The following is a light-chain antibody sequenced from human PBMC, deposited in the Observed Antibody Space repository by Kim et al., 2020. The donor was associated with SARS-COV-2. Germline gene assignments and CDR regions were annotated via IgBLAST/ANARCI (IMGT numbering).Light chain of an antibody. CDR2: RNH. J-gene: IGLJ2*01. Sequence: QAGLTQPPSVSKGLRQTATLTCTGNNNNVGNEGAAWLQQHQGHPPKLLFYRNHNRPSGISERLSASRSGSTASLTITGLRPEDEADYYCTAWDNSLSALVFGGGTQLTVL. CDR1: NNNVGNEG. V-gene: IGLV10-54*01. CDR3: TAWDNSLSALV.